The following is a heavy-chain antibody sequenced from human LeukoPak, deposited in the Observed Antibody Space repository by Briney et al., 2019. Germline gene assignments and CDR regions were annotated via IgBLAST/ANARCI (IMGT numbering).Heavy chain of an antibody. V-gene: IGHV4-59*01. D-gene: IGHD3-9*01. J-gene: IGHJ6*02. CDR2: VYYSGPT. CDR1: GGSIHKYY. CDR3: ARDTPPYYDILTGYRWDYYGMDV. Sequence: SETLSLTCTVSGGSIHKYYWRWVRQTPGKGLQWSGYVYYSGPTNYNPSLKSRVTMSVDTSKNQVSLRLTSVTAADTAVYYCARDTPPYYDILTGYRWDYYGMDVWGQGTTVTVSS.